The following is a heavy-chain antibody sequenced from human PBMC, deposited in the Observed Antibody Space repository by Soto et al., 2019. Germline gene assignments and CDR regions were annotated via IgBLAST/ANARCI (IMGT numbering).Heavy chain of an antibody. Sequence: QVELQESGPRLVRPSETLYLTCTVSGGSMSGYHWRWVRQPAGEGLEWIGRVHSTGSTAYNHSVEIRITVSMDTSKKQFSLILRSVTAADTALYFCVRDSVSLTLFDYWGQGILVTVSS. D-gene: IGHD3-10*01. CDR2: VHSTGST. CDR1: GGSMSGYH. V-gene: IGHV4-4*07. J-gene: IGHJ4*02. CDR3: VRDSVSLTLFDY.